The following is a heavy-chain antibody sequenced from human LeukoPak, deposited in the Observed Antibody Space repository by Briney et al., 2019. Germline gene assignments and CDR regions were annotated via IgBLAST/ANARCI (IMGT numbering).Heavy chain of an antibody. CDR3: ASHTPPEYYYDSSGYYY. Sequence: PSETLSLTCTVSGGSISSGDYYWSWIRQPPGKGLEWIGYIYYSGSTYYNPSLKSRVTISVDTSKNQFSLKLSSVTAADTAVYYCASHTPPEYYYDSSGYYYWGQGTLVTVSS. J-gene: IGHJ4*02. D-gene: IGHD3-22*01. CDR1: GGSISSGDYY. CDR2: IYYSGST. V-gene: IGHV4-30-4*01.